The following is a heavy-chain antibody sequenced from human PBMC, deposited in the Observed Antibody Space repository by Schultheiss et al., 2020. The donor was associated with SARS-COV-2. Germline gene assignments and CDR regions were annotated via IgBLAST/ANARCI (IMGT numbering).Heavy chain of an antibody. D-gene: IGHD1-26*01. J-gene: IGHJ4*02. CDR1: GGSVSSGSYY. CDR3: ARVGVGATTSDY. Sequence: SETLSLTCTVSGGSVSSGSYYWSWIRQPPGKGLEWIGSIYYSGSTYYNPSLKSRVTISVDTSKNQFSLKLSSVTAADTAVYDCARVGVGATTSDYWGQGTLGTVSS. CDR2: IYYSGST. V-gene: IGHV4-39*07.